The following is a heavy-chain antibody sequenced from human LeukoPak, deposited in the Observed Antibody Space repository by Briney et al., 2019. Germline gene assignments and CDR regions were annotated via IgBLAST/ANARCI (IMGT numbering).Heavy chain of an antibody. D-gene: IGHD3-10*01. CDR2: INPNSGGT. Sequence: ASVKVSCKASGYTFTGYYMHWVRQAPGQGLEWMGWINPNSGGTNYAQKFQGWVTMTRDTSTSTAYMELSRLRSDDTAVYYCARDQYYGSGSSAMDVWGKGTTDTVSS. CDR3: ARDQYYGSGSSAMDV. CDR1: GYTFTGYY. V-gene: IGHV1-2*04. J-gene: IGHJ6*04.